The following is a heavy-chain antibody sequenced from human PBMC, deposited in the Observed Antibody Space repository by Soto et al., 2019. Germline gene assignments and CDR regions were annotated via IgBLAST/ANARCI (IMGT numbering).Heavy chain of an antibody. V-gene: IGHV3-33*01. J-gene: IGHJ3*02. Sequence: QVQLVESGGGVVQPGRSRRLSCAASGFTFSSYGMHWVRQVPGKGLEWVALIWYDGTNKYYADSAKGRFTISRDNSKNTLYLQMNSLRAEDTAVYYCARDGPGYFDSCGGALDTWGQGTTVTVSS. D-gene: IGHD3-22*01. CDR2: IWYDGTNK. CDR1: GFTFSSYG. CDR3: ARDGPGYFDSCGGALDT.